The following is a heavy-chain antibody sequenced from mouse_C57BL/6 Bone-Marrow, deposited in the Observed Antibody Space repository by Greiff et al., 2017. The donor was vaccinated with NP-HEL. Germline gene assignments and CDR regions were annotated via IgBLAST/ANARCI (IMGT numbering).Heavy chain of an antibody. D-gene: IGHD1-1*01. CDR3: ATRGAYYCGVGAMDY. Sequence: EVQLQQSGAELVRPGASVKLSCTASGYNFKDYYMHWVKQRPGQGLEWIGRIDPEDGDTEYDEKFKGKATMTVDTSSNTAYMQLSSLTSEDTAVYYCATRGAYYCGVGAMDYWGQGTTVTVSS. V-gene: IGHV14-1*01. CDR1: GYNFKDYY. J-gene: IGHJ4*01. CDR2: IDPEDGDT.